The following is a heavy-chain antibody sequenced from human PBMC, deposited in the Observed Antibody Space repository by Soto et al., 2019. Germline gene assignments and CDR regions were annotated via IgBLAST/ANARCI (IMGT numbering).Heavy chain of an antibody. CDR2: LYYAGST. J-gene: IGHJ4*02. V-gene: IGHV4-39*01. D-gene: IGHD3-22*01. CDR3: ARHGDFYGSSGYSLALPDSYYFDY. Sequence: PSETLSLTCTVSGGSISSTNYYWGWIRQPPGKGLEWIGSLYYAGSTYYSPSLKSRATISVDTSKNQFSLKLSSVTAADTAVYYCARHGDFYGSSGYSLALPDSYYFDYWGRGTLVTVSS. CDR1: GGSISSTNYY.